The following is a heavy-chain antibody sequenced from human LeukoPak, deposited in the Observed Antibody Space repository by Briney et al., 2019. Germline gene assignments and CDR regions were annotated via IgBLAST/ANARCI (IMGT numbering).Heavy chain of an antibody. J-gene: IGHJ5*02. CDR1: GYSISSCYY. Sequence: SETLSLTCAVSGYSISSCYYWGWIRQPPGKGLQWIGSIFQRGYSYYNPSLKSRVTISVDTSRNQFSLKLSSVTAADTAVYYWAGDKETTGNGRPNWFDPWGQGTLVTVSS. CDR3: AGDKETTGNGRPNWFDP. D-gene: IGHD1-1*01. CDR2: IFQRGYS. V-gene: IGHV4-38-2*01.